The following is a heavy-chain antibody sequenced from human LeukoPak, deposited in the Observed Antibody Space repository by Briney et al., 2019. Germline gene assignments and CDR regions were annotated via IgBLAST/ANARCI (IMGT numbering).Heavy chain of an antibody. CDR1: GFTFSSYT. Sequence: GGSLRLSCAASGFTFSSYTMHWVRRAPGKGLEWVAVVSHNGPDKYYADSVKGRFTISRDNSKNTLYLQMSSLRADDTAVYYCARDDYWGQGTLVTVSS. CDR3: ARDDY. V-gene: IGHV3-30-3*01. CDR2: VSHNGPDK. J-gene: IGHJ4*02.